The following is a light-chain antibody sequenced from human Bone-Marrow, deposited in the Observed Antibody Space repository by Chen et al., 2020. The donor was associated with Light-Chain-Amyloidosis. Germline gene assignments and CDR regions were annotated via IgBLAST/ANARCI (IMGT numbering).Light chain of an antibody. CDR2: GSS. J-gene: IGKJ4*01. CDR3: KQYGTSPLT. Sequence: EIVLTQSPGTLSLSPGEGANLSCRASQTISSNYLTWYQQKFGQAPRLLIYGSSSRATGIPDRCTGSGSGTDFTRTINRLEPEDFAMYYCKQYGTSPLTFGGGTKVEIK. CDR1: QTISSNY. V-gene: IGKV3-20*01.